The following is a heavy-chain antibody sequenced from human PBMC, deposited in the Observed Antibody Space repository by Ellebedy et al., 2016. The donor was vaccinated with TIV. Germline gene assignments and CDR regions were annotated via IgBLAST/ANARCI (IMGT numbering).Heavy chain of an antibody. J-gene: IGHJ4*02. CDR1: GFTFSGSA. D-gene: IGHD5-24*01. CDR2: IRSKINSYAT. CDR3: SMTSRDGSAGLK. V-gene: IGHV3-73*01. Sequence: GESLKISXAASGFTFSGSAIHWVRQASGKGLEWVGRIRSKINSYATAYTASVKGRFTVSRDDSKNTAYLQMNSLKSEDTAVYYCSMTSRDGSAGLKWGQGALVTVSS.